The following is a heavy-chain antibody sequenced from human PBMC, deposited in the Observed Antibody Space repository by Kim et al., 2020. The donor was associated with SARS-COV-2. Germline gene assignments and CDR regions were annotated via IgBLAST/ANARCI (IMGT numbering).Heavy chain of an antibody. CDR3: ARGLGVVVAAIAFWNTESGPLMDV. CDR1: GYTFTSYD. CDR2: MNPNSGNT. V-gene: IGHV1-8*02. Sequence: ASVKVSCKASGYTFTSYDINWVRQATGQWLEWMGWMNPNSGNTGYAQKFQGRVTMTRNTSISTAYMELSSLRSEDTAVYYCARGLGVVVAAIAFWNTESGPLMDVWGQGTTVTVSS. D-gene: IGHD2-15*01. J-gene: IGHJ6*02.